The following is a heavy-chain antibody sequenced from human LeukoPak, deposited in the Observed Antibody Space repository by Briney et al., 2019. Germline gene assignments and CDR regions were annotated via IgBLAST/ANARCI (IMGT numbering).Heavy chain of an antibody. Sequence: SQTLFLSCTVSGGSISSGGYYWSWIRQHPGKGLEWIGYIYYSGSTYYNPSIKSRVTTSEDTTKNQYSQKLSTVTAANTAVYYCARTDVDTAMAYDYWGQGTLVTVSS. CDR3: ARTDVDTAMAYDY. CDR1: GGSISSGGYY. V-gene: IGHV4-31*03. D-gene: IGHD5-18*01. CDR2: IYYSGST. J-gene: IGHJ4*02.